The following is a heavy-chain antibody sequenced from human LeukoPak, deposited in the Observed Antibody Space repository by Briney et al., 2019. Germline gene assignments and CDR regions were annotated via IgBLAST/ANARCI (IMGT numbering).Heavy chain of an antibody. CDR3: ARAAYSSGWYGGAHDDY. CDR1: GGSISSSNW. Sequence: PSETLSLTCAVSGGSISSSNWWSWVRQPPGKGLEWIGEIYHSGSTNYNPSLKSRVTISVDKSKNQFSLKLSSVTAADTAVYYCARAAYSSGWYGGAHDDYWGQGTLVTVSS. J-gene: IGHJ4*02. D-gene: IGHD6-19*01. CDR2: IYHSGST. V-gene: IGHV4-4*02.